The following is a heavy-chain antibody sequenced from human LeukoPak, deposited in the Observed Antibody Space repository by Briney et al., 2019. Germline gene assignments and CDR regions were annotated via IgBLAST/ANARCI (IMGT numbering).Heavy chain of an antibody. CDR1: GFTFSSYS. V-gene: IGHV3-48*01. CDR2: ISSSSSTI. J-gene: IGHJ2*01. Sequence: PGGSLRLSCAASGFTFSSYSMNRVRQAPGKGLEWVSYISSSSSTIYYADSVKGRFTISRDNAKNSLYLQMNSLRAEDTAVYYCASGGSSGYYSLEWYFDLWGRGTLVTVSS. D-gene: IGHD3-22*01. CDR3: ASGGSSGYYSLEWYFDL.